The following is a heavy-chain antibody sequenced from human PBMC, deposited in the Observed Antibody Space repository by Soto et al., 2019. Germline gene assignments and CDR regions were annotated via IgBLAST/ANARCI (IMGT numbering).Heavy chain of an antibody. Sequence: SVKVSCKASGGTFSSSPISWVRQAPGQGLEWMGGIVPMFGRPNYAQSFQGRVSITADESTSTAYMELSSLTSQDTAVYYCARVKGRDAYNPIDYWG. D-gene: IGHD1-1*01. CDR2: IVPMFGRP. CDR3: ARVKGRDAYNPIDY. J-gene: IGHJ4*01. V-gene: IGHV1-69*13. CDR1: GGTFSSSP.